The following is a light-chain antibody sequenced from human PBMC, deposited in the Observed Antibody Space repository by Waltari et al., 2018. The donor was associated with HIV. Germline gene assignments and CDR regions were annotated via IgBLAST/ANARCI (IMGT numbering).Light chain of an antibody. J-gene: IGLJ3*02. Sequence: QSALTQPASVSGSPGQSIVISCTGTSDDVGYYNYVPWYQQHPGKVPQLVIYDVTSRPSGVSNRFSGSKSGNTASLTISGLRADDEADYYCSSYVGSSTSWLFGGGTKLTV. V-gene: IGLV2-14*03. CDR3: SSYVGSSTSWL. CDR1: SDDVGYYNY. CDR2: DVT.